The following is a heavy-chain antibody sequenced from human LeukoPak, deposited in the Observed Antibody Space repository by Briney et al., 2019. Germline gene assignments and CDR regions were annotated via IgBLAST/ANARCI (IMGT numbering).Heavy chain of an antibody. Sequence: PPGRSLRLSCAASRFTLSSYAMHWVRQAPGKGLEWVAVISYDGSNKYYADSVKGRFTISRDNSKNTLYLQMNSLRAEDTAVYYCAKIVGATNSDYWGQGTLVTVSS. V-gene: IGHV3-30-3*01. D-gene: IGHD1-26*01. CDR1: RFTLSSYA. CDR3: AKIVGATNSDY. J-gene: IGHJ4*02. CDR2: ISYDGSNK.